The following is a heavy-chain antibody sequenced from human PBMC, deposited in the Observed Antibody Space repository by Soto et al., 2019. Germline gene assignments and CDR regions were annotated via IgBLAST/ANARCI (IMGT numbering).Heavy chain of an antibody. D-gene: IGHD4-17*01. CDR3: ATMGTVSTVTTRGQSRYFDY. CDR2: ISWNSGSI. J-gene: IGHJ4*02. CDR1: GFTFDDYA. Sequence: GGSLRLSCAASGFTFDDYAMHWVRQAPGKGLEWVSGISWNSGSIGYADSVKGRFTISRDNAKNSLYLQMNSLRAEDRALYYCATMGTVSTVTTRGQSRYFDYWGQGTLVTVSS. V-gene: IGHV3-9*01.